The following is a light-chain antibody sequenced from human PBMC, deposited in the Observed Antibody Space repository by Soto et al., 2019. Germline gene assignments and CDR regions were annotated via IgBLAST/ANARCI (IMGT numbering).Light chain of an antibody. CDR2: GAS. J-gene: IGKJ1*01. CDR1: QSVSSN. V-gene: IGKV3-15*01. CDR3: QQYNNWPRT. Sequence: EIVMTQSPATLSVSPGERATLSCRASQSVSSNLAWYQQKPAQAPRLLIYGASTRATGIPARFSGSGSGTEFTLTISSLQSEDFAVYYCQQYNNWPRTFGQGTQVEIK.